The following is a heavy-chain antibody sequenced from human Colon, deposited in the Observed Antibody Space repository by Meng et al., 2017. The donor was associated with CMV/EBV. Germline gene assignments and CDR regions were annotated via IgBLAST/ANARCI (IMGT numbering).Heavy chain of an antibody. CDR2: INHSGST. CDR1: GSVSGYY. J-gene: IGHJ5*02. Sequence: GSVSGYYWSWIRQPPGKGLDWIGEINHSGSTNYNPSLKSRVTISVDTSKNQFSLNLSSVTAADTAVYYCARGFYLGYSMAKNWFDPWGQGTLVTVSS. D-gene: IGHD6-13*01. CDR3: ARGFYLGYSMAKNWFDP. V-gene: IGHV4-34*01.